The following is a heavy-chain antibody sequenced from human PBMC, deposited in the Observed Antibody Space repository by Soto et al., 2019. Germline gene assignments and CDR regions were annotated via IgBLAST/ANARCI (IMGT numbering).Heavy chain of an antibody. CDR2: IIPIFGPA. V-gene: IGHV1-69*13. D-gene: IGHD1-1*01. Sequence: SVKVSCKSSGGTFSSHSITWVRPAPGQGLEWMGGIIPIFGPANFAKKFQGRVTITADESTTTAYMELSSLTSEDTAVYYCATGSFTSTGGRIGYHYNAMDVWGQGTTVTVSS. CDR1: GGTFSSHS. CDR3: ATGSFTSTGGRIGYHYNAMDV. J-gene: IGHJ6*02.